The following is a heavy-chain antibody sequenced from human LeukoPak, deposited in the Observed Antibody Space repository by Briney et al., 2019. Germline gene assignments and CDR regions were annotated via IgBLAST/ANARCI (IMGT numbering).Heavy chain of an antibody. Sequence: SETLSLTCTVSGGSISSYYWSWIRQPPGKGLEWIGYIYHSGSTYYNPSLKSRVTISVDRSKNQFSLKLSSVTAADTAVYYCARVLGYCSGGSCLINYYYYYGMDVWGQGTTVTVSS. V-gene: IGHV4-59*12. J-gene: IGHJ6*02. CDR3: ARVLGYCSGGSCLINYYYYYGMDV. CDR1: GGSISSYY. CDR2: IYHSGST. D-gene: IGHD2-15*01.